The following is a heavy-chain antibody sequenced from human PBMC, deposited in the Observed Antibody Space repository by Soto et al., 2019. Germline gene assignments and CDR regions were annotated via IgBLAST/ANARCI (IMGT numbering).Heavy chain of an antibody. Sequence: KPGWSLRLSCAASGFTFSSYSMNLFRQDPGKGLEWVSSISSSSSYIYYADSVKGRITISRDNAKNSLYLQMNSLRAEDTAVYYCASQAGTGFDYWGQGTLVTVSS. CDR3: ASQAGTGFDY. J-gene: IGHJ4*02. CDR1: GFTFSSYS. D-gene: IGHD6-13*01. V-gene: IGHV3-21*01. CDR2: ISSSSSYI.